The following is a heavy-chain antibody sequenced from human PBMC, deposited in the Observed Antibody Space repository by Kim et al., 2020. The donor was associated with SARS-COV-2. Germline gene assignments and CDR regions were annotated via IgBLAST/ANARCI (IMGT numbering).Heavy chain of an antibody. V-gene: IGHV1-69*13. CDR3: ASAPSPWEPSDY. CDR2: IIPIFGTA. J-gene: IGHJ4*02. D-gene: IGHD1-26*01. CDR1: GGTFSSYA. Sequence: SVKVSCKASGGTFSSYAISWVRQAPGQGLEWMGGIIPIFGTANYAQKFQGRVTITADESTSTAYMELSSLRSEDTAVYYCASAPSPWEPSDYWGQGTLVTVSS.